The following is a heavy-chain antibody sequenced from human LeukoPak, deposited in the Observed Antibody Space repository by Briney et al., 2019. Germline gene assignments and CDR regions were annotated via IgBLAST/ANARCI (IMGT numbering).Heavy chain of an antibody. CDR2: MYNSWRD. CDR1: GGSISSSSYY. CDR3: ASFSGYIYGYDY. Sequence: PSETLSLTCTVSGGSISSSSYYWGWIRQPPGKGLEWIGTMYNSWRDYYNPSLKSRVTISGDTSQNQFSLKLRSVTAADTAVYYCASFSGYIYGYDYWGQGTLVTVSS. V-gene: IGHV4-39*01. J-gene: IGHJ4*02. D-gene: IGHD5-18*01.